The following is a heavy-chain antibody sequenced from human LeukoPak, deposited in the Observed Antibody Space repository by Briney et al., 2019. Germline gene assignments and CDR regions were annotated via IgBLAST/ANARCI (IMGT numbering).Heavy chain of an antibody. CDR3: ARSGTQYYFDY. CDR2: IYYSGST. D-gene: IGHD1-1*01. J-gene: IGHJ4*02. Sequence: SETLSLTCTVSGGPISSSSYYWGWIRQPPGMGLEWIGSIYYSGSTYYNPSLKSRVTISVDTSKNQFSLKLSSVTAADTAVYYCARSGTQYYFDYWGQGTLVTVSS. CDR1: GGPISSSSYY. V-gene: IGHV4-39*07.